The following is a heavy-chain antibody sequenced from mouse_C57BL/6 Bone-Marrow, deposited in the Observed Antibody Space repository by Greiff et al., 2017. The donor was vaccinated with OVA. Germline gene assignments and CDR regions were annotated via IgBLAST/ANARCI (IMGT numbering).Heavy chain of an antibody. D-gene: IGHD2-2*01. CDR1: GYTFTSYW. J-gene: IGHJ3*01. CDR2: IDPYSGGT. Sequence: QVQLQQSGAELVKPGASVKLSCTASGYTFTSYWMHWVKQRPGRGLEWIGRIDPYSGGTKYYEKFKSKATLTVDKPSSAAYMQLSSVTSEDAAVYYCALGLLQDWGQGTLVTVSA. CDR3: ALGLLQD. V-gene: IGHV1-72*01.